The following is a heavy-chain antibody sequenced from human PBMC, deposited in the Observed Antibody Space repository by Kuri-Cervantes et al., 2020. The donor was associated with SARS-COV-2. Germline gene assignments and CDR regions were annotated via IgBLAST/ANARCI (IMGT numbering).Heavy chain of an antibody. CDR2: INPNSGGT. CDR1: GYTFTGYY. D-gene: IGHD4-11*01. CDR3: ARKDYSNYDHPLDY. V-gene: IGHV1-2*02. J-gene: IGHJ4*02. Sequence: ASVKVSCKASGYTFTGYYMHWVRQAPGQGLEWMGWINPNSGGTNYAQKFQGRVTMTRDTSISTAYMELSSLRSEDTAVYYCARKDYSNYDHPLDYWGQGTLVTVSS.